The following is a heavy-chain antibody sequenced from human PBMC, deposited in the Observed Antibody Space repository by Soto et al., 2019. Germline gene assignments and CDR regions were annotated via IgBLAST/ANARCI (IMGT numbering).Heavy chain of an antibody. CDR2: IRSKAYGGTT. Sequence: PGGSLRLSCIASGFTFGDYAMSWFRQAPGKGLEWVGFIRSKAYGGTTEYAASVKGRFTISRDDSKSIAYLQMNSLKTEDTAVYYCTRALELRIQLWSATMDVWGQGTTVTVSS. J-gene: IGHJ6*02. CDR3: TRALELRIQLWSATMDV. CDR1: GFTFGDYA. V-gene: IGHV3-49*03. D-gene: IGHD5-18*01.